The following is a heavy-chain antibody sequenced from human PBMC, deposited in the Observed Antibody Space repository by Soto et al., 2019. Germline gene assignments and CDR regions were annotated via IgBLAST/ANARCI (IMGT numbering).Heavy chain of an antibody. Sequence: GGSLRLACAASGVMLRNYAMSWVRQAPGKGLDWVSTITGSIGNTYYADSVKGRFAISRDNSKNTLYLQMSSLRAEDTAVYYCAKGRVDCSGTTCYASGLGYWGQGSPVTVSS. D-gene: IGHD2-2*01. V-gene: IGHV3-23*01. CDR1: GVMLRNYA. J-gene: IGHJ4*02. CDR3: AKGRVDCSGTTCYASGLGY. CDR2: ITGSIGNT.